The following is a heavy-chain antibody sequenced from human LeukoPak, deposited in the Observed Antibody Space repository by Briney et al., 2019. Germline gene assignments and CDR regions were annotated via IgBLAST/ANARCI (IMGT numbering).Heavy chain of an antibody. J-gene: IGHJ1*01. CDR1: GYTFTSYG. D-gene: IGHD2-2*01. CDR2: ISAYNGNT. CDR3: ARDTYCSSTSCSYYGEYCQH. Sequence: GASVKVSCKASGYTFTSYGISWVRQAPGQGLEWMGWISAYNGNTNYAQKLQGRVTMTTDTSTSTAYMELRSLRSDDTAVYYCARDTYCSSTSCSYYGEYCQHWGQGTLVTVSS. V-gene: IGHV1-18*01.